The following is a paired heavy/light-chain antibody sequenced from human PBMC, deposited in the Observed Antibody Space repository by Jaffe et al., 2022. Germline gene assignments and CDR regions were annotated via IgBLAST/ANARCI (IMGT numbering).Light chain of an antibody. Sequence: DIQLTQSPSFLSASVGDRVTITCRASQGISSYLAWYQQKPGKAPKLLIYAASTLQSGVPSRFSGSGSGTEFTLTISSLQPEDFATYYCQQLNSYPPDFGPGTKVDIK. V-gene: IGKV1-9*01. J-gene: IGKJ3*01. CDR1: QGISSY. CDR2: AAS. CDR3: QQLNSYPPD.
Heavy chain of an antibody. D-gene: IGHD3-9*01. CDR3: AKDRVAPYDILTGYPGLDY. CDR1: GFTFSSYA. J-gene: IGHJ4*02. CDR2: ISGSGGST. Sequence: EVQLLESGGGLVQPGGSLRLSCAASGFTFSSYAMSWVRQAPGKGLEWVSAISGSGGSTYYADSVKGRFTISRDNSKNTLYLQMNSLRAEDTAVYYCAKDRVAPYDILTGYPGLDYWGQGTLVTVSS. V-gene: IGHV3-23*01.